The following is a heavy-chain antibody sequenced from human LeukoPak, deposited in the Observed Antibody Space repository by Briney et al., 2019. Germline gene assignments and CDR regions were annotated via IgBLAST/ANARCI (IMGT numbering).Heavy chain of an antibody. CDR1: GFTFSSYA. D-gene: IGHD2-2*01. V-gene: IGHV3-23*01. CDR2: ISGSGGST. CDR3: ARDDCSSTSCYGTDAFDI. J-gene: IGHJ3*02. Sequence: PGGSLRLSCEASGFTFSSYAMSWVRQAPGKGLEWVSAISGSGGSTYYADSVKGRFTISRDNSKNTLYLQMNSLRAEDTAVYYCARDDCSSTSCYGTDAFDIWGQGTMVTVSS.